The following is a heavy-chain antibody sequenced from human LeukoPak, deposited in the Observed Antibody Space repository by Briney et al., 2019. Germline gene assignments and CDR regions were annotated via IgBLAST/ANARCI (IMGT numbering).Heavy chain of an antibody. CDR3: AAGSVVTGFDY. D-gene: IGHD4-23*01. J-gene: IGHJ4*02. Sequence: GGSLRLSCAASGFTVSSNYMSWVRQAPGKGLEWVSVIYSGGSTYYADSVKGRFTISRDNSRNTLYLQMNSLRAEDTAVYYCAAGSVVTGFDYWGQGTLVTVSS. V-gene: IGHV3-53*01. CDR1: GFTVSSNY. CDR2: IYSGGST.